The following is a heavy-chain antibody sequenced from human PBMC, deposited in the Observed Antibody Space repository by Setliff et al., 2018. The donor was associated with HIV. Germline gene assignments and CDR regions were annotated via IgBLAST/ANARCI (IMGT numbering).Heavy chain of an antibody. J-gene: IGHJ3*02. CDR3: AHRHTVTTSIDAFDI. D-gene: IGHD4-4*01. Sequence: SGPTLVNPTQTLTLTCTFSGFSLSTSGVGVGWIRQPPGKALEWLALIYWNDDKRYSPSLKSRLTITKDTSKNQVVLTMTNMDPVDTATYYCAHRHTVTTSIDAFDIWGQGTMVTVSS. V-gene: IGHV2-5*01. CDR2: IYWNDDK. CDR1: GFSLSTSGVG.